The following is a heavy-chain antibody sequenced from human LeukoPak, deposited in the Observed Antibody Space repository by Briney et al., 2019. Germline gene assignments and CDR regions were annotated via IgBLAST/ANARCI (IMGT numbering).Heavy chain of an antibody. Sequence: ASVKVSCKASGYTFTNFYLHWVRQAPGQGLEWMGIINPTTGSTTYAQKLQGRVTMTRDTSTSTVYMELSSLRSEDTAVYYCASASQDIVVVPAAIDYYYYGMDVWGQGTTVTVSS. CDR1: GYTFTNFY. V-gene: IGHV1-46*01. J-gene: IGHJ6*02. D-gene: IGHD2-2*01. CDR3: ASASQDIVVVPAAIDYYYYGMDV. CDR2: INPTTGST.